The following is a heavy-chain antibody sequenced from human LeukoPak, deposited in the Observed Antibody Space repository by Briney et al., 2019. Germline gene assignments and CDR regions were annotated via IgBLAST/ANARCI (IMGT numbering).Heavy chain of an antibody. CDR3: AKGSWYYYGSGSSHFDY. J-gene: IGHJ4*02. CDR2: ISGSGGST. D-gene: IGHD3-10*01. Sequence: GGSLRLSCAASGFTFSSYAMSWVRQAPGKGLEWVSAISGSGGSTHYADSVKGRFTISRDNSKNTLYLQMNSLRAEDTAVYYCAKGSWYYYGSGSSHFDYWGQGTLVTVSS. V-gene: IGHV3-23*01. CDR1: GFTFSSYA.